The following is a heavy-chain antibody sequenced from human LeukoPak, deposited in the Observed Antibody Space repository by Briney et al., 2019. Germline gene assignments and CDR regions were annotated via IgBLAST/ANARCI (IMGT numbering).Heavy chain of an antibody. CDR3: AREVGYCSGGSCRYYFDY. J-gene: IGHJ4*01. CDR1: GYTFTSYY. Sequence: ASVKVSCKASGYTFTSYYMHWVRQAPGQGLEWMGIINPSGGSTSYAQKFQGRVTMTRDTSTSTVYMELSSLRSEDTAVYYCAREVGYCSGGSCRYYFDYWGQEPWSPSPQ. CDR2: INPSGGST. D-gene: IGHD2-15*01. V-gene: IGHV1-46*01.